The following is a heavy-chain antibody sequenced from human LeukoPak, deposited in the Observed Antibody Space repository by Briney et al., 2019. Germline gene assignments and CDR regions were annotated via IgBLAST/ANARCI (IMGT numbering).Heavy chain of an antibody. CDR3: AKDGQGAAAGTRQNWFDP. Sequence: GGSLRLSFAASGFTFSSYGMHWVRQAPGKGLEWVAFIRYDGSNKYYADSVKGRFTISRDNSKNTLYLQMNSLRAEDTAVYYCAKDGQGAAAGTRQNWFDPWGQGTLVTVSS. CDR2: IRYDGSNK. D-gene: IGHD6-13*01. J-gene: IGHJ5*02. CDR1: GFTFSSYG. V-gene: IGHV3-30*02.